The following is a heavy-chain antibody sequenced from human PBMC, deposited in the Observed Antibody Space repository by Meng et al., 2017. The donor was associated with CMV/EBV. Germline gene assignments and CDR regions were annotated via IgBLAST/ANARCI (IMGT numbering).Heavy chain of an antibody. CDR2: IIPIFGTA. CDR3: APLTRPEPILFSQGAFDP. D-gene: IGHD2-15*01. V-gene: IGHV1-69*05. Sequence: FPSYAITLVRQAPGQGLEWMGWIIPIFGTANYAQKFQSRLTITTDESTSTAYMELSSLRSEDTAVYYCAPLTRPEPILFSQGAFDPWGQGTLVTVSS. CDR1: FPSYA. J-gene: IGHJ5*02.